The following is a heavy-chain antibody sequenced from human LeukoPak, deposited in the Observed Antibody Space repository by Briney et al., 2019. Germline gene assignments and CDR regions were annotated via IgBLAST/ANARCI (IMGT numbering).Heavy chain of an antibody. V-gene: IGHV4-4*02. CDR1: GGSISSSNW. J-gene: IGHJ5*02. Sequence: SETLSLTCAVSGGSISSSNWWSWVRQPPGKGLEWIGEIYHSGSTNYNPSLKSRVTISVDKSKNQFSLRLTSVTAVDTAVYYCARHVRKRGIAVAGTPGWFDPWGQGTLVTVSS. D-gene: IGHD6-19*01. CDR2: IYHSGST. CDR3: ARHVRKRGIAVAGTPGWFDP.